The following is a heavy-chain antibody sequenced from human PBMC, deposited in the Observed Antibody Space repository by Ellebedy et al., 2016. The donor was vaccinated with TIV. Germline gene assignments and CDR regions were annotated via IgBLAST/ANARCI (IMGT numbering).Heavy chain of an antibody. V-gene: IGHV1-69*13. CDR2: IIPIFGTA. D-gene: IGHD3-16*02. J-gene: IGHJ3*02. CDR3: ARDQAAGELSLFDAFDI. CDR1: GGTFSSYA. Sequence: ASVKVSCKASGGTFSSYAISWVRQAPGQGLEWMGGIIPIFGTANYAQKFQGRVTITADESTSTAYMELSSLRSEDTAVYYCARDQAAGELSLFDAFDIWGQGTMVTVSS.